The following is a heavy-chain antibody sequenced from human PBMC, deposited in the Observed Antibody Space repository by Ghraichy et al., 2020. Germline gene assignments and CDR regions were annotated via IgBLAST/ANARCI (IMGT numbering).Heavy chain of an antibody. CDR2: ISYNGTKD. CDR3: AKAGLGYCTSNNCLKQSYFDS. CDR1: GFTFKSFA. Sequence: GGSLRLSCATSGFTFKSFAMHWVRQAPGKGLEWVAFISYNGTKDFHADSVKGRFTISRDNSKKTLYLQMHSLRLDDTAVYFCAKAGLGYCTSNNCLKQSYFDSWGQGTPVTVSS. D-gene: IGHD3-16*01. J-gene: IGHJ4*02. V-gene: IGHV3-30*04.